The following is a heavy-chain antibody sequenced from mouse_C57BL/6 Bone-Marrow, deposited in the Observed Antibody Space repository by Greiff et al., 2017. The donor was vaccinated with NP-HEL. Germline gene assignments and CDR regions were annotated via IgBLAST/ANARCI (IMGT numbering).Heavy chain of an antibody. CDR1: GFTFSSYG. J-gene: IGHJ2*01. V-gene: IGHV5-6*01. CDR2: ISSGGSYT. CDR3: ARPVYFDY. Sequence: DVQLVESGGDLVKPGGSLKLSCAASGFTFSSYGMSWVRQTPDKRLEWVATISSGGSYTYYPDSVKGRFTISRDNAKNTLYLQMSSLKSEDTAMYYCARPVYFDYWGQGTTLTVSS.